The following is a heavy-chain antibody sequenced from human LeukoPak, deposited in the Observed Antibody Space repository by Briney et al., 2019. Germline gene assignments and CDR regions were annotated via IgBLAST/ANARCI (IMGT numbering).Heavy chain of an antibody. CDR1: GFTFDDYA. V-gene: IGHV3-9*01. CDR2: ISWNSGSI. CDR3: AKAMGSGWPYWYFDL. J-gene: IGHJ2*01. Sequence: GGSLRLSCAASGFTFDDYAIHWVRHAPGKGLEWVSGISWNSGSIGYVDSVKGRFTISRDNAKNSLYLQMNSLRAEDTALYYCAKAMGSGWPYWYFDLWGRGTLVTVSS. D-gene: IGHD6-19*01.